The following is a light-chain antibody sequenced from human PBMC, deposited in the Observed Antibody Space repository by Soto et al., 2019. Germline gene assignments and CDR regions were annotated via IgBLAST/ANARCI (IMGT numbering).Light chain of an antibody. CDR2: NVN. J-gene: IGLJ1*01. Sequence: QSALTQPASMAGSPGQSITISCTGTSSDIGGYDYVSWYQQHPGKAPKLRIDNVNIRPSGVSNPFSGSKSGNTASLIISGLHAEDEADSYCFSQTGSRSRRTLYVFGTGSTATV. V-gene: IGLV2-14*03. CDR1: SSDIGGYDY. CDR3: FSQTGSRSRRTLYV.